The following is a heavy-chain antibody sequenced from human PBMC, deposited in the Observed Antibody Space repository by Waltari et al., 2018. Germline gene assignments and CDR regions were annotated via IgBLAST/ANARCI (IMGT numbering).Heavy chain of an antibody. D-gene: IGHD1-26*01. CDR2: ISYDGSNK. Sequence: QVQLVESGGGVVQPGRSLRLSCAASGFTFSSYAMHWVRQAPGKGLEWVAVISYDGSNKYYADSVKGRFTISRDNSKNTLYLQMNSLRAEDTAVYYCARSWRSGSELWFDPWGQGTLVTVSS. V-gene: IGHV3-30-3*01. CDR3: ARSWRSGSELWFDP. CDR1: GFTFSSYA. J-gene: IGHJ5*02.